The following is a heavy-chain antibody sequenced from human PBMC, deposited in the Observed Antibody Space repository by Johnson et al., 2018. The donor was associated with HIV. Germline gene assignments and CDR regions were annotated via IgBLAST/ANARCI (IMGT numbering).Heavy chain of an antibody. D-gene: IGHD6-13*01. CDR1: GFTFSSYG. J-gene: IGHJ3*02. CDR3: ARDRRGHLSWSSDAFDI. V-gene: IGHV3-30*02. Sequence: QMQLVESGGGVVQPGGSLRLSCAASGFTFSSYGMHWVRQAPGKGLEWVAFIRYDGSYKYYADSVKGRFTISRDNAKNSLYLQMNSLRAEDTAVYYCARDRRGHLSWSSDAFDIWGQG. CDR2: IRYDGSYK.